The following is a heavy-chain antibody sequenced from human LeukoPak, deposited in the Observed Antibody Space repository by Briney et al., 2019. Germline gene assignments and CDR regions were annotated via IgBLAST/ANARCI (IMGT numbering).Heavy chain of an antibody. V-gene: IGHV3-9*01. Sequence: AGRSLRLSCAASGFTFDDYAMHSVRQAPGKGLEWVSGISWNSGSIGYADSVKGRFTISRVNAKNSLYLQMNSLRAEDTALYYCAKSAMVTLGYFDYWGQGTLVTVSS. J-gene: IGHJ4*02. CDR1: GFTFDDYA. CDR2: ISWNSGSI. CDR3: AKSAMVTLGYFDY. D-gene: IGHD5-18*01.